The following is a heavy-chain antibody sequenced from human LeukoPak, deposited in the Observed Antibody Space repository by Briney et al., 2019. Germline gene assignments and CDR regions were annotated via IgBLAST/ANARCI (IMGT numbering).Heavy chain of an antibody. V-gene: IGHV4-38-2*02. Sequence: SETLSLTCTVSGYSISCGYYWGWIRQPPGKGLGWIGSIYHSGSTYYNPSIKSRVTISVDTSKNQFSLKLSSVTAADTAVYYCARSTGEWFDPWGQGTLVTVSS. CDR2: IYHSGST. D-gene: IGHD7-27*01. J-gene: IGHJ5*02. CDR3: ARSTGEWFDP. CDR1: GYSISCGYY.